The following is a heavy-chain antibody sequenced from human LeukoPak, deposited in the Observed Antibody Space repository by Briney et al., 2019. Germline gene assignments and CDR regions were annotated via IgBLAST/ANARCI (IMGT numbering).Heavy chain of an antibody. CDR1: RYTFTGYY. CDR3: ARAGVYSSSPLDY. J-gene: IGHJ4*02. D-gene: IGHD6-6*01. CDR2: INPNSGGT. Sequence: GASVKVSCKASRYTFTGYYMHWVRQAPGQGLEWMGWINPNSGGTNYAQKFQGRVTMTRDTSISTAYMELSRLRSDDTAVYYCARAGVYSSSPLDYWGQGTLVTVSS. V-gene: IGHV1-2*02.